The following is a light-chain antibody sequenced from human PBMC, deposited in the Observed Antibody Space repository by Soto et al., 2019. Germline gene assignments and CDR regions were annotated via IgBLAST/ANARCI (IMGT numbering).Light chain of an antibody. CDR2: GAS. V-gene: IGKV3-20*01. CDR3: QQYGSSPPIT. J-gene: IGKJ5*01. Sequence: IMLTQSPGTLSLSQGERATLSCRASQSVSSSYLAWYQQKPGQAPRLLIYGASSRATGIPDRFSGSGSGTDFTLTISRLEPEDFAVYYCQQYGSSPPITFGQGTRLEIK. CDR1: QSVSSSY.